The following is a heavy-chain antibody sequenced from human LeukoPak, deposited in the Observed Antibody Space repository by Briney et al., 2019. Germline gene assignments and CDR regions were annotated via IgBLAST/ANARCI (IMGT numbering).Heavy chain of an antibody. V-gene: IGHV4-4*07. D-gene: IGHD3-22*01. CDR1: GGSISSYY. CDR3: ARGRNYYDSSGYYYESAFDI. CDR2: IYTSGST. Sequence: SETLSLTCTVSGGSISSYYWSWIRQPAGKGLEWIGRIYTSGSTNYNPSLKSRVTMSVDTSKNQFSLKLSSVTAADTAVYYCARGRNYYDSSGYYYESAFDIWGQGTMVTSLQ. J-gene: IGHJ3*02.